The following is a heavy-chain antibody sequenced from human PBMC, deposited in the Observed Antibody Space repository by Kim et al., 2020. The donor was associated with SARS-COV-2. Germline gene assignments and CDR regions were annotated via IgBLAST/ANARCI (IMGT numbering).Heavy chain of an antibody. D-gene: IGHD3-16*01. V-gene: IGHV1-69*04. J-gene: IGHJ3*02. CDR1: GGTFSSYA. CDR2: IIPILGIA. CDR3: ARDPPGDDYVWGSPRI. Sequence: SVKVSCKASGGTFSSYAISWVRQAPGQGLEWMGRIIPILGIANYAQKFQGRVTITADKSTSTAYMELSSLRSEDTAVYYCARDPPGDDYVWGSPRIWGQGTMVTVSS.